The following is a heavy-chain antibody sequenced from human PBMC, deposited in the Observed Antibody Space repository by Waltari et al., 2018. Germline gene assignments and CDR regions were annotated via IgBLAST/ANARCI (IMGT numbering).Heavy chain of an antibody. CDR3: TVDLGGRSDF. V-gene: IGHV3-74*01. CDR1: GYSRSRYW. J-gene: IGHJ4*02. Sequence: EVQLAESGGGLVQPGGSLRHSCAASGYSRSRYWMHWFRQAPGQGLVWVARINEYGSTINYADSVKGRFTISRDNAKNTLYLQMNSLRAEDTAVYYCTVDLGGRSDFWGRGSLVTVSS. D-gene: IGHD7-27*01. CDR2: INEYGSTI.